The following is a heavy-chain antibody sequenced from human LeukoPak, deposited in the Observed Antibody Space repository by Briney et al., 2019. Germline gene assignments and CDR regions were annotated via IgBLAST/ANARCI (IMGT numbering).Heavy chain of an antibody. CDR1: GFTFSSYA. CDR2: ISGSGDNT. CDR3: AKDPRGDCSGGSCHYLDY. D-gene: IGHD2-15*01. Sequence: GGSLRLSCAASGFTFSSYAMSWVRQTPGEGLEWVSAISGSGDNTYYADSVKGRFTISRDNSRNTLFLQMNSLRAEDMAVYYCAKDPRGDCSGGSCHYLDYWGQGTLVTVSS. J-gene: IGHJ4*02. V-gene: IGHV3-23*01.